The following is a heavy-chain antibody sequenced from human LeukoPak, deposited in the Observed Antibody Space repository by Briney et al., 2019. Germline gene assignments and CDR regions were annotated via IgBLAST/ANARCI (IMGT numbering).Heavy chain of an antibody. V-gene: IGHV4-34*01. Sequence: SETLSLTCAVYGGSFSGYYWSWIRQPPGKGLEWIGEINHSGSTNYNPSLKSRVTISIDTSKNQFSLKLSSVTAADTAVYYCARGKGRVYYYYYYMDVWGKGTTVTVSS. D-gene: IGHD3-10*01. CDR1: GGSFSGYY. J-gene: IGHJ6*03. CDR3: ARGKGRVYYYYYYMDV. CDR2: INHSGST.